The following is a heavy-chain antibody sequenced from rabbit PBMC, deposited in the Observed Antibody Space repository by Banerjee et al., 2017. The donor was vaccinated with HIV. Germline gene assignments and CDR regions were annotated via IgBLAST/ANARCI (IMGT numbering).Heavy chain of an antibody. CDR1: GFDFSSYYY. J-gene: IGHJ4*01. D-gene: IGHD2-1*01. V-gene: IGHV1S43*01. CDR3: ARNDYGDYAYYFNL. Sequence: QSLEESGGDLVKPGASLTLTCTASGFDFSSYYYMCWVRQAPGKGLEWIACVDGSSGSTWYASWAKGRFTITRSTSLNTVTLQMNSLTAADTATYFCARNDYGDYAYYFNLWGQGTLVTVS. CDR2: VDGSSGST.